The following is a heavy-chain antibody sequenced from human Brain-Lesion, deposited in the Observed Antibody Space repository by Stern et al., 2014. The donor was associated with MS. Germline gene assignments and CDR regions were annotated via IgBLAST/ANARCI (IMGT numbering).Heavy chain of an antibody. D-gene: IGHD1-26*01. CDR1: GGSISSSTYY. J-gene: IGHJ4*02. Sequence: QVQLQESGPGLVKPSETLSLTCTVSGGSISSSTYYWAWIRQPPGKGLEWIGNIFYSGFTPYNPSLKSRVTISVDMSKTQFSLKLSSVPAADTAIYYCARHDSVPRPSQLYSARDRGPGYFDYWGQGTLVTVSS. CDR3: ARHDSVPRPSQLYSARDRGPGYFDY. CDR2: IFYSGFT. V-gene: IGHV4-39*01.